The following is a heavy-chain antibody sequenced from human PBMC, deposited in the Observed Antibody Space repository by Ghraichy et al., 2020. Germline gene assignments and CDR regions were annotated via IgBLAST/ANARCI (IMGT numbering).Heavy chain of an antibody. Sequence: ASVKVSCKASGYTFTSYGISWVRQAPGQGLEWMGWITTHNGNTNYARKFQGRVTMTTDTSTSMAYMELRSLRSDDTAVYYCGRGMEQWLANYGVDYWGQGTRVTVSS. CDR1: GYTFTSYG. V-gene: IGHV1-18*01. D-gene: IGHD6-19*01. J-gene: IGHJ4*02. CDR3: GRGMEQWLANYGVDY. CDR2: ITTHNGNT.